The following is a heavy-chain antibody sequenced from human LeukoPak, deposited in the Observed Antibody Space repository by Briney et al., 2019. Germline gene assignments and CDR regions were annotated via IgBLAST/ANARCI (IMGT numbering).Heavy chain of an antibody. CDR1: GGSISSYY. D-gene: IGHD3-22*01. J-gene: IGHJ3*02. Sequence: SETLSLTCTVSGGSISSYYWSWIRQPAGKGLEWIGRIYISGSTNYNPSLKSRVTMSVDTSKNQFSLKLSSVTAADTAVYYCARDQLAVQYYYDSSGYYIGTWTNIGNDAFDIWGQGTMVTVSS. V-gene: IGHV4-4*07. CDR3: ARDQLAVQYYYDSSGYYIGTWTNIGNDAFDI. CDR2: IYISGST.